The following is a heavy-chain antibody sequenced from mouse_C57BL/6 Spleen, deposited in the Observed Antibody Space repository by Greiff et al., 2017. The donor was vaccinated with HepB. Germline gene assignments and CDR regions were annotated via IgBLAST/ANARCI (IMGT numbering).Heavy chain of an antibody. CDR1: GYTFTSYW. V-gene: IGHV1-55*01. J-gene: IGHJ1*03. CDR3: AREGVITTRGYFDV. D-gene: IGHD2-4*01. Sequence: QVQLKQPGAELVKPGASVKMSCKASGYTFTSYWITWVKQRPGQGLEWIGDIYPGSGSTNYNEKFKSKATLTVDTSSSTAYMQLSSLTSEDSAVYYCAREGVITTRGYFDVWGTGTTVTVSS. CDR2: IYPGSGST.